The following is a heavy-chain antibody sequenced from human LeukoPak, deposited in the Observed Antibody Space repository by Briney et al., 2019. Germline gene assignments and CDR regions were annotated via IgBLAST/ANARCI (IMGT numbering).Heavy chain of an antibody. D-gene: IGHD3-22*01. V-gene: IGHV4-4*02. J-gene: IGHJ4*02. Sequence: PSETLSLTCAVSGGSISSSNWWSWVRQPPGKGLEWIGEIYHSGSTNYNPSLKSRVTISVDKSKNQFSLKLSSVTAADTAVYYCARASDYYDSSGYHYYFDYWGQGTLVTVSS. CDR3: ARASDYYDSSGYHYYFDY. CDR1: GGSISSSNW. CDR2: IYHSGST.